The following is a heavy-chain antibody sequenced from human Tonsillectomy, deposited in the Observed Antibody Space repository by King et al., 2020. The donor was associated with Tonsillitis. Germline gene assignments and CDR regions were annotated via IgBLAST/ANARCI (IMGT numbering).Heavy chain of an antibody. V-gene: IGHV4-61*02. CDR3: ARDREYSYGWYYYYYYRDV. Sequence: VQLQESGPGLVKPSQTLSLTCTVSGGSISSGSYYWSWIRQPAGKGLEWIGRIYTSGSTNYNPSLKSRVTISVDTSKNQFSLKLSSVTAADTAVYYCARDREYSYGWYYYYYYRDVWGKGTTVTVSS. CDR1: GGSISSGSYY. D-gene: IGHD5-18*01. J-gene: IGHJ6*03. CDR2: IYTSGST.